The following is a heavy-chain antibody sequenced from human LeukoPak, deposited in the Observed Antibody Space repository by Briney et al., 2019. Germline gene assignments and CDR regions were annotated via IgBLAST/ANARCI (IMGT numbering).Heavy chain of an antibody. Sequence: PSETLSLTCAVYGGSFSGYYWSWIRQPPGKGLEWIGEINHSGSTNYNPSLKSRVTISVDTSKNQFSLKLSSVTAADTAVYYCARVTWELPIIFDYWGQGPLVTVSS. D-gene: IGHD1-26*01. CDR1: GGSFSGYY. CDR3: ARVTWELPIIFDY. J-gene: IGHJ4*02. V-gene: IGHV4-34*01. CDR2: INHSGST.